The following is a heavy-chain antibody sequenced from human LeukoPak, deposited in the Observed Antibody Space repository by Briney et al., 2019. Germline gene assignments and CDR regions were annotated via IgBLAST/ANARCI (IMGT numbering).Heavy chain of an antibody. V-gene: IGHV3-23*01. CDR3: AKVQENWFDP. CDR1: GFTFRDYY. Sequence: GSLRLSCPASGFTFRDYYMTWVRQPPGKGLEWVSAISGRGGSTYYADSVKGRFTISRDNSKNTLYLQMNSLRAEDTAIYYCAKVQENWFDPWGQGTLVTVSS. CDR2: ISGRGGST. J-gene: IGHJ5*02.